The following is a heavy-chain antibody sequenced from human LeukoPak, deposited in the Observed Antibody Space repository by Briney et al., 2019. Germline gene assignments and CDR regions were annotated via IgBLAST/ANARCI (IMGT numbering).Heavy chain of an antibody. J-gene: IGHJ4*02. V-gene: IGHV3-23*01. CDR3: AKAPIVVVPAATDY. CDR2: ISGSGGST. Sequence: GGSLRLSCAASGFTFSSYAMSWVPQAPGTGLEWVSAISGSGGSTYYADSVKGRFTISRDNSKSTLYLQMNSLRAEDTAVYYCAKAPIVVVPAATDYWGQGTLVTVSS. D-gene: IGHD2-2*01. CDR1: GFTFSSYA.